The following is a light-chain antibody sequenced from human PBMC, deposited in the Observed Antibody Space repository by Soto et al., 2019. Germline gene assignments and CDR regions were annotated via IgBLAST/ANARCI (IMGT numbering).Light chain of an antibody. J-gene: IGKJ3*01. CDR1: QSVSSSF. V-gene: IGKV3-20*01. Sequence: EIVLTQSPGTLSLSPGERATLSCRASQSVSSSFLAWYQQRPGQAPRLLIFGASYRATGIPDRFSGSASGTDFALTISTLEPEEFAVYYWQHYGNSPPEYTFGHGTKVYSK. CDR3: QHYGNSPPEYT. CDR2: GAS.